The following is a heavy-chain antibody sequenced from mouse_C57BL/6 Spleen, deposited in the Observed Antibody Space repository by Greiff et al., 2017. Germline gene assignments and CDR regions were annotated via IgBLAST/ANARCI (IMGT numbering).Heavy chain of an antibody. Sequence: VQLQQPGAELVKPGASVKLSCKASGYTFTSYWMHWVKQRPGQGLEWIGMIHPNSGSTNYNEKFKSKATLTLDKSSSTAYMPLSSLTSEDSAVYYCSRDTMVTYYAMDYWGQGTSVTVSS. CDR2: IHPNSGST. V-gene: IGHV1-64*01. CDR3: SRDTMVTYYAMDY. J-gene: IGHJ4*01. CDR1: GYTFTSYW. D-gene: IGHD2-2*01.